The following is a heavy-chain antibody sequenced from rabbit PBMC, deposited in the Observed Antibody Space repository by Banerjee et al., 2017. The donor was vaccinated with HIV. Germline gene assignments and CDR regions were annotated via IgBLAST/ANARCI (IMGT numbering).Heavy chain of an antibody. CDR1: GFSFSNGYV. V-gene: IGHV1S45*01. CDR3: ARFIASFAGYGYANL. Sequence: QEQLVESGGGLVKPEGSLTLTCTASGFSFSNGYVMCWVRQAPGKGLEWIACINTISGDTVYATWAKGRFTISETSSTTVTLQMTSMTAADTATYFCARFIASFAGYGYANLWGQGTLVTVS. D-gene: IGHD6-1*01. J-gene: IGHJ4*01. CDR2: INTISGDT.